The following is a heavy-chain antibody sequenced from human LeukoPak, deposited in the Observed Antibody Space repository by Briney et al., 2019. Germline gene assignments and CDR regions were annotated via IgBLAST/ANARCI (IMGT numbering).Heavy chain of an antibody. CDR3: AREYSSSSAWRAFDI. CDR2: IYYSGST. Sequence: SETLSVTRAVSGGSIRGYYWCGIRQPPGKGLEWIGYIYYSGSTNYNPSLKSRLTISIDTSENQFSLKLSSVTAADTAVYYCAREYSSSSAWRAFDIWGQGTMVTVSS. D-gene: IGHD6-6*01. J-gene: IGHJ3*02. CDR1: GGSIRGYY. V-gene: IGHV4-59*08.